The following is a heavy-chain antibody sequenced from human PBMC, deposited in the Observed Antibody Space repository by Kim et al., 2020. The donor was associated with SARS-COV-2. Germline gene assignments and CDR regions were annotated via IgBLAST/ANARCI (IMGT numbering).Heavy chain of an antibody. Sequence: ASVKVSCKASGYTFTSYYMHWVRQAPGQGLEWMGIINPSGGSTSYAQKFQGRVTMTRDTSTSTVYMELSSLRSEDTAVYYCARAVGDSSGYHYGMDVWGQGTTVTVSS. CDR2: INPSGGST. CDR3: ARAVGDSSGYHYGMDV. J-gene: IGHJ6*02. V-gene: IGHV1-46*01. CDR1: GYTFTSYY. D-gene: IGHD3-22*01.